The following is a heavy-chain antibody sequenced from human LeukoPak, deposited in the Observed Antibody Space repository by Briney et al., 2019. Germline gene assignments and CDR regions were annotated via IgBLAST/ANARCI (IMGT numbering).Heavy chain of an antibody. J-gene: IGHJ4*02. CDR2: IKQGGSEK. CDR1: GFTFSSYW. CDR3: ARDHGRYCSGGSCYPLDY. D-gene: IGHD2-15*01. V-gene: IGHV3-7*01. Sequence: GGSLRLSCAASGFTFSSYWMSWVRQAPGKELEWVANIKQGGSEKYYVDSVKGRFTISRDNAKNSLYLQMNSLRAEDTAVYYCARDHGRYCSGGSCYPLDYWGQGTLVTVSS.